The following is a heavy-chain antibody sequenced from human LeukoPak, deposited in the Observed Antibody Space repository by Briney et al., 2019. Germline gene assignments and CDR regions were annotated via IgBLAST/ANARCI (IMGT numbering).Heavy chain of an antibody. V-gene: IGHV4-39*07. J-gene: IGHJ4*02. CDR1: GGSIRSTTYY. Sequence: SETLSLTCSVSGGSIRSTTYYWGWIRQPPGKGLEWIGSIYYSGNTYYSPSLMSRVTISVDTSKNQFSLNLSSVTAADTAVYFCARAPHFFDTSGSRYYFDYWGQGALVTVSS. CDR3: ARAPHFFDTSGSRYYFDY. D-gene: IGHD3-22*01. CDR2: IYYSGNT.